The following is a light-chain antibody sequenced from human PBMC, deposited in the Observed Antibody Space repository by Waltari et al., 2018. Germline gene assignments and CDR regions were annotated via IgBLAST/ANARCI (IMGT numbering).Light chain of an antibody. CDR2: DAS. Sequence: EVVLTQSPAPLSLSPGERAPLSCRASQSVSSFLAWYQQKPGQAPRLLIYDASNRATGIPARFSGSGSGTDFTLTISSLEPEDFAVYYCQQRSNVLFAFGPGTKVDFK. V-gene: IGKV3-11*01. CDR1: QSVSSF. CDR3: QQRSNVLFA. J-gene: IGKJ3*01.